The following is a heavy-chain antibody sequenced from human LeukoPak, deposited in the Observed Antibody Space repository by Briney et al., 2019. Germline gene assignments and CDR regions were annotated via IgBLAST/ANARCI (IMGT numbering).Heavy chain of an antibody. CDR1: GFTVSSNY. CDR2: IYSGGST. Sequence: GGSLRLSCAASGFTVSSNYMSWVRQAPGKGLEWVSVIYSGGSTYYADSVKGRFTISRDNSKNTLYLQMNSLRAEDTAVYYCASLGAHYYGSGTVDAFDIWGQGTMVTVSS. J-gene: IGHJ3*02. V-gene: IGHV3-53*01. D-gene: IGHD3-10*01. CDR3: ASLGAHYYGSGTVDAFDI.